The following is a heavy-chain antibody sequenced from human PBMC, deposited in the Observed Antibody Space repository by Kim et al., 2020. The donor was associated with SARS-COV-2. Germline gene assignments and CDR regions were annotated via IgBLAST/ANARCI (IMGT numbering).Heavy chain of an antibody. V-gene: IGHV3-23*03. Sequence: YADALKGRFTISRDDSKNTLFLQMTSLRAEDTAVYYCAKSQNWNAGFPFDSWGQGTLVTVSS. J-gene: IGHJ4*02. CDR3: AKSQNWNAGFPFDS. D-gene: IGHD1-1*01.